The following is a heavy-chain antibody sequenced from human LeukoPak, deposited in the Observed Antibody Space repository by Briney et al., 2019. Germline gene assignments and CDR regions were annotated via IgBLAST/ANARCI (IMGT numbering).Heavy chain of an antibody. J-gene: IGHJ5*02. V-gene: IGHV3-30*02. CDR3: AGAVANTYNWFDP. CDR2: IRYDGSNK. D-gene: IGHD6-19*01. Sequence: GGSLRLSCAASGFTFSSYGMHWVRQAPGKGLEWVAFIRYDGSNKYYADSVKGRFTISRDNSKNTLYLQMNSLRAEDTAVYYCAGAVANTYNWFDPWGQGTLVTVSS. CDR1: GFTFSSYG.